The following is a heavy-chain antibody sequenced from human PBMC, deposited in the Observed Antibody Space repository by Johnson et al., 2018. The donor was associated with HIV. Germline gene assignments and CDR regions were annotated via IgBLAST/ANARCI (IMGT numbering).Heavy chain of an antibody. CDR3: ARWGTVTTDAFDI. D-gene: IGHD4-17*01. J-gene: IGHJ3*02. CDR2: ISYDGSNK. CDR1: GFTLSNNA. Sequence: QVQLVESGGGVVQPGRSLRVSCAASGFTLSNNAMHWVRQAPGKGLEWVAVISYDGSNKYYAHSVTGRFTISRDNARSTLYLQMNSLRAGDTAVYYCARWGTVTTDAFDIWGQGTMVTVSS. V-gene: IGHV3-30*14.